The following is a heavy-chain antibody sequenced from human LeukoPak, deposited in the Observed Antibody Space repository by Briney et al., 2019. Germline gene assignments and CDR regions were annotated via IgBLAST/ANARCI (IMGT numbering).Heavy chain of an antibody. CDR3: ASLDV. CDR1: GFTFSSYA. V-gene: IGHV3-64*01. Sequence: GGSLRLPCAASGFTFSSYAMHWVRQAPGKGLEYVSAISSNGGSTYYANSVKGRFTISRDNSKNTLYLQMGSLRAEDMAVYYCASLDVWGQGTTVTVSS. CDR2: ISSNGGST. J-gene: IGHJ6*02.